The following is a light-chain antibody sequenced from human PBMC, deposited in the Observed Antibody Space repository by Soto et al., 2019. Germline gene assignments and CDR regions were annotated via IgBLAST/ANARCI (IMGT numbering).Light chain of an antibody. Sequence: IQMTQSPSSVSASVGDRVTMTCRASQGVGGWLAWYQQKPGKVPKLLIYATSSLHSGVPSRFSGSGSGTDFTLSISSLQPEDFATYYCQQRETFGPGTKVDIK. J-gene: IGKJ3*01. CDR1: QGVGGW. CDR2: ATS. V-gene: IGKV1-12*01. CDR3: QQRET.